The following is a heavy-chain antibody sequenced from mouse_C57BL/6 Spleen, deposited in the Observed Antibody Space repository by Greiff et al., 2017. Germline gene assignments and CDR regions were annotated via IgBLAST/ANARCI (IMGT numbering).Heavy chain of an antibody. Sequence: VQLQQPGAELVKPGASVKLSCKASGYTFTSYWMHWVKQRPGQGLEWIGMIHPNSGSTNYNEKFKSKATLTVDKSSSTAYMQLSSLTSEDSAVYYCARRYDYDDYYAMDYWGQGTSVTVSS. D-gene: IGHD2-4*01. V-gene: IGHV1-64*01. CDR2: IHPNSGST. CDR3: ARRYDYDDYYAMDY. J-gene: IGHJ4*01. CDR1: GYTFTSYW.